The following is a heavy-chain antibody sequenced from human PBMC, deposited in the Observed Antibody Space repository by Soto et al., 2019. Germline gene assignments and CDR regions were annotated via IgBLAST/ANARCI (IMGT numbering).Heavy chain of an antibody. CDR3: ARSDDFPYGMVV. CDR2: IIPIFPTS. Sequence: SVKVSCKASGPFSSHSVSWVRQAPGQGLEWMGGIIPIFPTSHYAPKFAGRVNITADESSNTVYMELNSLTSDDTAVYYCARSDDFPYGMVVWGQGTTVTVSS. J-gene: IGHJ6*02. CDR1: GPFSSHS. V-gene: IGHV1-69*13. D-gene: IGHD3-3*01.